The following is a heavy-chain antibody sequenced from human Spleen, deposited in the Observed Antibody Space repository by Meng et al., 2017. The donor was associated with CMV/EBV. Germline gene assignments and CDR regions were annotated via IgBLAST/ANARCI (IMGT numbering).Heavy chain of an antibody. CDR1: GGSISSSSYY. D-gene: IGHD3-3*01. J-gene: IGHJ4*02. Sequence: SETLSLTCTVSGGSISSSSYYWGWIRQPPGKGLEWIGSIYYSGSTYYNPSLKSRVTISVDTSKNQFSLKLSSVTAADTAVYYCARWSMYYDFWSGLDYWGQGTLVTVSS. V-gene: IGHV4-39*07. CDR3: ARWSMYYDFWSGLDY. CDR2: IYYSGST.